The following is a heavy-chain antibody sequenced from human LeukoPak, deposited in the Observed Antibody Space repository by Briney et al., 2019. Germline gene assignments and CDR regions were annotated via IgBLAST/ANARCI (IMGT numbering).Heavy chain of an antibody. Sequence: SETLSLTCTVSGGSISSSSYYWGWIRQPPGKGLEWIGSIYYSGSTYYNPSLKSRVTISVDTSKNQFSLKLSSVTAADTAVYYCARGRSYYYGSGSSPFDYWGQGTLVTVSS. J-gene: IGHJ4*02. CDR2: IYYSGST. CDR3: ARGRSYYYGSGSSPFDY. V-gene: IGHV4-39*01. CDR1: GGSISSSSYY. D-gene: IGHD3-10*01.